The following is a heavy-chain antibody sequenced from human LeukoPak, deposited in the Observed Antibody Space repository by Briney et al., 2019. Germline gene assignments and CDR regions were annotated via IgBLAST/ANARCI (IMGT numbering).Heavy chain of an antibody. J-gene: IGHJ2*01. V-gene: IGHV1-18*04. CDR2: ISAYNGNT. CDR1: GYTFTSYY. D-gene: IGHD3-22*01. Sequence: ASVKVSCKASGYTFTSYYIFWVRQAPGQGLEWMGWISAYNGNTNYAQKLQGRVTMTTDTSTSTAYMELRSLRSDDTAVYYCARDPARYYDSSGYYYVRWYFDLRGRGTLVTVSS. CDR3: ARDPARYYDSSGYYYVRWYFDL.